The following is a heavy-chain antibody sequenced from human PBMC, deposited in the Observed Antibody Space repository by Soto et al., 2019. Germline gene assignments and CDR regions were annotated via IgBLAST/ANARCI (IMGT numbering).Heavy chain of an antibody. CDR1: EFNCSNYA. J-gene: IGHJ4*02. Sequence: TGGSMRVSCAAAEFNCSNYAMSWVRQAPGKGLEWVSAISGSGGSTYYADSVKGRFTISRDNSKNTLYLQMNSLRAEDTAVYYCAKDIGARYYDILTGYYGLDYWGQGTLVTVSS. CDR2: ISGSGGST. CDR3: AKDIGARYYDILTGYYGLDY. D-gene: IGHD3-9*01. V-gene: IGHV3-23*01.